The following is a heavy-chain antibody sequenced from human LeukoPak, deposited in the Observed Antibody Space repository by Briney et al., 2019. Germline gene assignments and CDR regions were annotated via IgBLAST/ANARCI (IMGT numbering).Heavy chain of an antibody. Sequence: PGRSLRLSCAASGFTFSSYTMHWIRQAPGKGLEWVSSISGSNSYIFYADSVKGRFTVSRDNAKDSLYLQMNSLRAEDTAVYYCARWYGDYSYFDYWGQGTLVTVSS. CDR2: ISGSNSYI. CDR3: ARWYGDYSYFDY. D-gene: IGHD4-17*01. V-gene: IGHV3-21*01. CDR1: GFTFSSYT. J-gene: IGHJ4*02.